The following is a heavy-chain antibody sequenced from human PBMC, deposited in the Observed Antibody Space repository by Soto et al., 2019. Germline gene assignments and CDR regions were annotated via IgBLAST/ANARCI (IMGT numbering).Heavy chain of an antibody. V-gene: IGHV4-34*01. Sequence: QVQLQQWGAGLLKPSETLSLTCAVYGGSFSGYYWSWIRQPPGKGLEWIGEINHSGSTNYNPSLKXXVXIXXDTSKNQFSLKLSSVTAADTAVYYCARGRGQNFDYWGQGTLVTVSS. CDR1: GGSFSGYY. D-gene: IGHD3-10*01. CDR2: INHSGST. CDR3: ARGRGQNFDY. J-gene: IGHJ4*02.